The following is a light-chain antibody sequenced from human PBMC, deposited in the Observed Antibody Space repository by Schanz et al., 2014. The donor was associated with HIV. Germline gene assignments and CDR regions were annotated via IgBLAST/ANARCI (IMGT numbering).Light chain of an antibody. CDR2: GAS. CDR3: QHHATSPRT. CDR1: QSITSNY. V-gene: IGKV3-20*01. Sequence: EIVLTQSPGTLSLSPGERATLSCRASQSITSNYLAWYRQTPGQAPRLLIYGASTRAIGVPDRFSGSGSGTDFTLIISRLEPEDFAVYYCQHHATSPRTFGQGTRVEIK. J-gene: IGKJ1*01.